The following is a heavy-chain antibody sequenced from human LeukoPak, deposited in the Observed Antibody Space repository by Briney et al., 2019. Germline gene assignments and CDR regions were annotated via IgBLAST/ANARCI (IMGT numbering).Heavy chain of an antibody. CDR1: GGSFSGYS. CDR2: ISHSGST. V-gene: IGHV4-34*01. CDR3: AREVRYYDSSGYYYGDYFDY. D-gene: IGHD3-22*01. Sequence: SETLSLTCAVSGGSFSGYSWSWIRQPPGKGLEWIGEISHSGSTNYNPSLKSRVTISVDTSKNQFSLKLSSVTAADTAVYYCAREVRYYDSSGYYYGDYFDYWGQGTLVTVSS. J-gene: IGHJ4*02.